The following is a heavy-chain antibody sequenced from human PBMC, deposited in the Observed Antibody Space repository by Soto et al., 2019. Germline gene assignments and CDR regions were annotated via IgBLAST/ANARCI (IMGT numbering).Heavy chain of an antibody. Sequence: SVKVSCKASGGTFSSYAISWVRQAPGQGLEWMGGIIPIFGTANYAQKFQGRVTITADESTSTAYMELSSLRSEDTAVYYCARDTGSTVTTYYYCYGVDVWGQGTTVTVSS. J-gene: IGHJ6*02. V-gene: IGHV1-69*13. CDR1: GGTFSSYA. CDR2: IIPIFGTA. CDR3: ARDTGSTVTTYYYCYGVDV. D-gene: IGHD4-17*01.